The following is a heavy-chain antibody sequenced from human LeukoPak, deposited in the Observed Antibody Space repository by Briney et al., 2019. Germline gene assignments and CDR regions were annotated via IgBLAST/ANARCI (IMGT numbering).Heavy chain of an antibody. D-gene: IGHD5-18*01. CDR3: ARVLDTDMVYFDH. Sequence: GGSLRLSCAASGFTVSSNYMSWVRQAPGKGLEWVSVIYSGGSTYYADSVKGRFTISRDNSKNTLYLQMNSLGAEDTAVYYCARVLDTDMVYFDHWGQGTLVTVSS. J-gene: IGHJ4*02. V-gene: IGHV3-66*01. CDR2: IYSGGST. CDR1: GFTVSSNY.